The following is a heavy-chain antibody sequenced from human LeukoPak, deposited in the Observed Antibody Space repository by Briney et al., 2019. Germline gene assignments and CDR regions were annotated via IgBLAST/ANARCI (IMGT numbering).Heavy chain of an antibody. CDR1: GFTFSSYA. D-gene: IGHD5-24*01. CDR3: ARVRDGKHFDY. Sequence: GGSLRLSCAASGFTFSSYAMSWVRQAPGKGLEWVSVIYSGGSTYYADSVKGRFTISRHNSKNTLYLQMNSLRAEDTAVYYCARVRDGKHFDYWGQGTLVTVSS. J-gene: IGHJ4*02. V-gene: IGHV3-53*04. CDR2: IYSGGST.